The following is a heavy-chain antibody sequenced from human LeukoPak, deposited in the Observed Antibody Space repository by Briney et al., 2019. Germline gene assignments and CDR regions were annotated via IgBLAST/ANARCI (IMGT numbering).Heavy chain of an antibody. D-gene: IGHD1/OR15-1a*01. J-gene: IGHJ5*02. Sequence: ASVKVSCKASGYTFTSYGISWVRQAPGQGLEWMGWISAYNGNTNYAQKHQGRVTMTTDTSTSTAYMELRSLRSDDTAVYYCARDRTTFGYYNWFDPWGQGTLVTVSS. CDR1: GYTFTSYG. CDR3: ARDRTTFGYYNWFDP. V-gene: IGHV1-18*01. CDR2: ISAYNGNT.